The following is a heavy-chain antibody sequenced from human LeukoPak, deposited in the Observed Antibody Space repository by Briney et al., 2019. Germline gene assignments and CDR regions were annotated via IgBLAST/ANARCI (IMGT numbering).Heavy chain of an antibody. CDR1: GGSISSYY. Sequence: SETLSLTCTVSGGSISSYYWSWIRQPAGKGLEWIGYIYYSGSTNYNPSLKSRVTISVDTSKNQFSLKLSSVTAADTAVYYCARLKATVSIHAYFDSWGQGTLVTVSS. J-gene: IGHJ4*02. D-gene: IGHD4-17*01. CDR3: ARLKATVSIHAYFDS. CDR2: IYYSGST. V-gene: IGHV4-59*01.